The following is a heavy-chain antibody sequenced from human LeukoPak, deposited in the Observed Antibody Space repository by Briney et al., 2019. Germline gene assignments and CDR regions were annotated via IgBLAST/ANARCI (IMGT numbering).Heavy chain of an antibody. J-gene: IGHJ4*02. CDR2: INPASGGT. V-gene: IGHV1-2*02. CDR1: GYTFNGYY. Sequence: APVKVSCKASGYTFNGYYIHWVRQAPGQGLEWMGWINPASGGTNCAQNFQGRVTMTRDTSITTAYLEMTRLTSDDTADYYCARDWTLDYWGQGSLVTVSS. D-gene: IGHD3/OR15-3a*01. CDR3: ARDWTLDY.